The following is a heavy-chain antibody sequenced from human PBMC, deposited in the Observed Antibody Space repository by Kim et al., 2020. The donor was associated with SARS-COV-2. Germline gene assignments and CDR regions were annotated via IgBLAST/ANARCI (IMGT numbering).Heavy chain of an antibody. J-gene: IGHJ4*02. Sequence: GGSLRLSCAASGFTFSSYAMSWVRQAPGKGLEWVSAISGSGVSTYYADSVKGRFTISRDNSKNTLYLQMNGLRTEDTAVYYCAKGAGQWLVRNYFDYWGQGALVTVSS. CDR2: ISGSGVST. CDR1: GFTFSSYA. CDR3: AKGAGQWLVRNYFDY. V-gene: IGHV3-23*01. D-gene: IGHD6-19*01.